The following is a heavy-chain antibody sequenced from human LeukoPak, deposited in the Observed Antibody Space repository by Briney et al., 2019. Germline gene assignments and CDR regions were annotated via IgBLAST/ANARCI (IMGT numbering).Heavy chain of an antibody. D-gene: IGHD1-1*01. V-gene: IGHV2-5*01. CDR3: AHLTTSAFYYDY. Sequence: ESGPTLVKPTEPLTLTCTCSGFSVSSRGLAVGWIRQPPGKALEWLGHISWNDNDCYSTFLKSRLTITRDTSENQVVLTMTNMDPVDTATYYCAHLTTSAFYYDYWGQGTLVTVSS. CDR1: GFSVSSRGLA. CDR2: ISWNDND. J-gene: IGHJ4*02.